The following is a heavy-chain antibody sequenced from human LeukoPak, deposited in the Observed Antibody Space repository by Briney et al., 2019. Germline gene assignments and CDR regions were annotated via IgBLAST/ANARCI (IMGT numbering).Heavy chain of an antibody. CDR2: ISWNSGSI. Sequence: GGSLRLSSAASGFTFDDYAMHWVRQAPGKGLEWVSGISWNSGSIGYADSVKGRFTISRDNAKNSLYLQMNSLRAEDTALYYCAKASYDSSGYYPFDYWGQGTLVTVSS. D-gene: IGHD3-22*01. CDR1: GFTFDDYA. CDR3: AKASYDSSGYYPFDY. V-gene: IGHV3-9*01. J-gene: IGHJ4*02.